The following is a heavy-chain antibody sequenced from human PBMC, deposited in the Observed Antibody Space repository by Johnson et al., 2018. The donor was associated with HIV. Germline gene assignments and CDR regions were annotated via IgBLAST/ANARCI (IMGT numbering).Heavy chain of an antibody. V-gene: IGHV3-9*01. D-gene: IGHD5-12*01. Sequence: EVQLVESGGGLVQPGRSLRLSCAASGFTFDDFAMHWVRQVPGKGLEWVSGISWNSGSIGYADSVKGRFTISRDNAKNSLYLQMNSLRVEDTAVYYCARDESGYDEGFDAFDIWGQGTMVTVSS. CDR3: ARDESGYDEGFDAFDI. CDR2: ISWNSGSI. J-gene: IGHJ3*02. CDR1: GFTFDDFA.